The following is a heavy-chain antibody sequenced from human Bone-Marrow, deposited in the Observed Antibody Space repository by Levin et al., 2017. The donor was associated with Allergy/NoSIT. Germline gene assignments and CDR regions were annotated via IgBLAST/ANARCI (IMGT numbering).Heavy chain of an antibody. V-gene: IGHV3-23*01. D-gene: IGHD6-6*01. CDR3: SKDPPPYDMTARPISLDYFDY. J-gene: IGHJ4*02. CDR1: GFPFSSYA. Sequence: GGSLRLSCAASGFPFSSYAMSWVRQAPGKGLEWVSAINAGGDGTYYPDSVKGRFTISRDNSKNTLYLQMNSLRAEDTAIYYCSKDPPPYDMTARPISLDYFDYWGQGTLVTVSS. CDR2: INAGGDGT.